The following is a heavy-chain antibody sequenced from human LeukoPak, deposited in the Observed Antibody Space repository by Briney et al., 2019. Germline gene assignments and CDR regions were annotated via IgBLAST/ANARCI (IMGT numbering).Heavy chain of an antibody. Sequence: PGGSLRLSCAASGFTFSSYWMSWVRQAPGKGLEWVANIKQDGSEKYYVDSVKGRFTISRDNAKNSLYLQMNSLRAEDTAVYYCARDERSSSSWYGGYYYYMDVWGKGTTVTVSS. CDR3: ARDERSSSSWYGGYYYYMDV. J-gene: IGHJ6*03. V-gene: IGHV3-7*01. CDR1: GFTFSSYW. CDR2: IKQDGSEK. D-gene: IGHD6-13*01.